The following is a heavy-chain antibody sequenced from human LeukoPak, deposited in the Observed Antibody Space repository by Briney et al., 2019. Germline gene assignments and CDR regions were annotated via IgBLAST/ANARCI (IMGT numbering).Heavy chain of an antibody. CDR3: ALHCSSTSCSDGMDV. CDR2: ISYDGSNK. Sequence: PGRSLRLSCVASGFTFSSYGMHWVRQAPGKGLEWVAVISYDGSNKYYADSVKGRFTISRDNSKNTLYLQMNSLRAEDTAVYYCALHCSSTSCSDGMDVWGQGTTVTVSS. D-gene: IGHD2-2*01. CDR1: GFTFSSYG. J-gene: IGHJ6*02. V-gene: IGHV3-30*03.